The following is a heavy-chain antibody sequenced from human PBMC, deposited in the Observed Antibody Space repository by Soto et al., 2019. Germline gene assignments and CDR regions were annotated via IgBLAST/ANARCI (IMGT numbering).Heavy chain of an antibody. CDR3: ARTAATDTWYYLDY. D-gene: IGHD6-13*01. CDR1: GFSLSTGGMS. Sequence: SGPTLVNPTQTLTLTCTVSGFSLSTGGMSVSWIRQPPGKALEWLARIDWDDDKFYSTSLKTRLTISKDTSKNQVVLTMFNMSPVDTATYYCARTAATDTWYYLDYWGQGTRVTVSS. CDR2: IDWDDDK. J-gene: IGHJ4*02. V-gene: IGHV2-70*04.